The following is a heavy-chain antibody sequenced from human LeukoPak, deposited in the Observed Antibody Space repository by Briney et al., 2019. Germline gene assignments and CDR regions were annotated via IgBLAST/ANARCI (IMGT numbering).Heavy chain of an antibody. CDR2: VYYSGRT. D-gene: IGHD2-15*01. Sequence: SETLSLTCTVSGGSISSSSYYWGWIRQPPGKELQWIASVYYSGRTSYSPSLKSRVTISVDTSEKQFSLQLNSVTAADTAVYYCARQGSAYYFDFWGQGLLVTVSS. CDR3: ARQGSAYYFDF. CDR1: GGSISSSSYY. V-gene: IGHV4-39*01. J-gene: IGHJ4*02.